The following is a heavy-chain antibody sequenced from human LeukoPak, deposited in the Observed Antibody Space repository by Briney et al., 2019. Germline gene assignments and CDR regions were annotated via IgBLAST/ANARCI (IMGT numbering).Heavy chain of an antibody. Sequence: SVKVSCKASGGTFSSYAISWVRQAPGQGLEWMGGIIPIFGTANYAQKFQGRVTITADESTSTAYMGLSSLRSEDTAVYYCARGRMAMVRGVKNGFDYWGQGTLVTVSS. J-gene: IGHJ4*02. CDR3: ARGRMAMVRGVKNGFDY. CDR1: GGTFSSYA. CDR2: IIPIFGTA. D-gene: IGHD3-10*01. V-gene: IGHV1-69*01.